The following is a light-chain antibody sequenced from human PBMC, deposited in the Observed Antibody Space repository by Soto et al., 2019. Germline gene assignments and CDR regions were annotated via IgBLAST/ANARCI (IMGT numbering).Light chain of an antibody. Sequence: ETVLTQSPGTLSLSPGERATLSCRASQSVSSNYLAWYQQKPGQDPRLLMYGASTRATGIPDRFSGSGSGTDFTLTISRLEPEDFAVYYCQQFGRSPPSWTCGQGTKVEIK. CDR1: QSVSSNY. V-gene: IGKV3-20*01. J-gene: IGKJ1*01. CDR2: GAS. CDR3: QQFGRSPPSWT.